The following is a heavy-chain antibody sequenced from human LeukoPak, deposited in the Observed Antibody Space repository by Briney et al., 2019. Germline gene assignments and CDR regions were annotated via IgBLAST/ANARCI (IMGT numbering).Heavy chain of an antibody. J-gene: IGHJ4*02. CDR3: ARVWGYDILTGHLDY. V-gene: IGHV3-30*02. D-gene: IGHD3-9*01. CDR1: GFTFSSYG. CDR2: TRYDGSNK. Sequence: GGSLRLSCAASGFTFSSYGMYWVRQAPGKGLEWVAFTRYDGSNKYYADSVKGRFTISRDNSKNTLYLKMNSLRAEDTALYYCARVWGYDILTGHLDYWGQGTLVTVSS.